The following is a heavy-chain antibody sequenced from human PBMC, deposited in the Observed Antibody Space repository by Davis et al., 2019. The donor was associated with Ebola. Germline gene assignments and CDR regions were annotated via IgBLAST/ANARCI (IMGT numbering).Heavy chain of an antibody. J-gene: IGHJ6*02. CDR1: GGSISSYY. CDR3: ARRGRARGMDV. Sequence: GSLRLSCTVSGGSISSYYWSWIRQPPGKGLEWIGYIYYSGSTNYNPSLKSRVTISVDTSKNPFSLKLSSVTAADTAVYYCARRGRARGMDVWGQGTTVTVSS. V-gene: IGHV4-59*08. CDR2: IYYSGST.